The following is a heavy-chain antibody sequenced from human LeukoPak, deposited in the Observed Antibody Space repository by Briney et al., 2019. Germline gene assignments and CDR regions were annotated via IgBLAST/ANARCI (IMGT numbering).Heavy chain of an antibody. J-gene: IGHJ5*02. CDR2: INPNSGGT. CDR3: ARPAVAGTLYNWFDP. V-gene: IGHV1-2*02. D-gene: IGHD6-19*01. Sequence: ASVKVSCKASGYTFIGYYMYWVRQAPGQGLEWMGWINPNSGGTNYAQKFQGRVTMTRDTSISTVYMELSRLRSDDTAVYYCARPAVAGTLYNWFDPWGQGTLVTVSA. CDR1: GYTFIGYY.